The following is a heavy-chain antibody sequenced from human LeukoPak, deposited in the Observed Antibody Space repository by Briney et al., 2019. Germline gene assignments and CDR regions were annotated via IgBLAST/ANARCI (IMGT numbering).Heavy chain of an antibody. D-gene: IGHD2-15*01. CDR2: INTDGSST. Sequence: GGSLRLSCAASGFTFSSYWMHWVRQAPGKGLVWVSRINTDGSSTSYADPVKGRFTISRDNAKNTLYLQMNSLRAEDTAVYYCARDGGYCSGSSCDPYYWGQGTLVTVSS. J-gene: IGHJ4*02. V-gene: IGHV3-74*01. CDR1: GFTFSSYW. CDR3: ARDGGYCSGSSCDPYY.